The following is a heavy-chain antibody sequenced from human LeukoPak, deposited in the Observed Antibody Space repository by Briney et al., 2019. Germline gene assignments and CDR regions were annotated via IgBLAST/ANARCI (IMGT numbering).Heavy chain of an antibody. CDR3: ATSGRQDY. CDR2: ISSSSTI. V-gene: IGHV3-48*04. J-gene: IGHJ4*02. Sequence: GESLRLSCAASGFTFSSYSMNWVRQAPGKGLEWVSYISSSSTIYYADSVKGRFTISRDNAKNSLYLQMNSLRAEDTAVYYCATSGRQDYWGQGTLVTVSS. CDR1: GFTFSSYS. D-gene: IGHD1-26*01.